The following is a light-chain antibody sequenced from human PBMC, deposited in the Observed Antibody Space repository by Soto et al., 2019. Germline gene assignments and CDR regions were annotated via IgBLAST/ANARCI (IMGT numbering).Light chain of an antibody. CDR2: EVS. CDR3: LSKTSTISYV. V-gene: IGLV2-14*01. Sequence: ALTQPASGSGSPGQSIAISCTGTTSDVGGYNYVSWYQQHPGKVPKLLIHEVSNRPSGVSNRFSGSKSGNTASLTISGLQAEDEADYYCLSKTSTISYVFGTGTKVTVL. J-gene: IGLJ1*01. CDR1: TSDVGGYNY.